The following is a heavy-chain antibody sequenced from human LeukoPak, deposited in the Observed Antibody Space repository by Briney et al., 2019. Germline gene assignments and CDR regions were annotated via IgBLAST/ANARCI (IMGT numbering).Heavy chain of an antibody. CDR1: GYSFISNR. CDR3: ARLVTGDPDY. D-gene: IGHD7-27*01. Sequence: GESLKISCKASGYSFISNRISVVRQMPGKGLEWMGNIDPSDSYTNYSPSFQGHVTISADKSISTAYLQWSSLKASDTAMYYCARLVTGDPDYWGQGTLVTVSS. V-gene: IGHV5-10-1*01. CDR2: IDPSDSYT. J-gene: IGHJ4*02.